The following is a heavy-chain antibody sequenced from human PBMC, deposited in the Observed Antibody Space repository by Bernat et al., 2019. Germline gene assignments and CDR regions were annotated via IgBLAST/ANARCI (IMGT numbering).Heavy chain of an antibody. CDR2: IIPILGIA. D-gene: IGHD3-10*01. CDR1: GGTFSSYT. J-gene: IGHJ6*02. V-gene: IGHV1-69*08. Sequence: QVQLVQSGAEVKKPGSSVKVSCKASGGTFSSYTISWVRQAPGQGLEWMGRIIPILGIANYAQKFQGRVTITADKSTSTAYMELSSLRSEDTAVYYCARDEDTMGRGVYISHYYYGMDVWGQGTTVTVSS. CDR3: ARDEDTMGRGVYISHYYYGMDV.